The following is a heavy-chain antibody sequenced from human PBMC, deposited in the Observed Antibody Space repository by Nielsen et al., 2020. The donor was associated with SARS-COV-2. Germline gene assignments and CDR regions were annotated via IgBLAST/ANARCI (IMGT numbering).Heavy chain of an antibody. CDR3: ASDNYDSSGYSYGMDV. CDR1: GFTFRNYW. D-gene: IGHD3-22*01. Sequence: GESLKISCAASGFTFRNYWMTWVRQAPGKGLEWVSSISTSGGGTYYADSVKGRFTISRDNSKNTLYLQMNSLRAEDTAVYYCASDNYDSSGYSYGMDVWGQGTTVTVSS. V-gene: IGHV3-23*01. J-gene: IGHJ6*02. CDR2: ISTSGGGT.